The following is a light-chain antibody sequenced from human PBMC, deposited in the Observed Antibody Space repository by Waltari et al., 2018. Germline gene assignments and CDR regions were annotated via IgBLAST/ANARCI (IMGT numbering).Light chain of an antibody. CDR3: QQDGSSPLT. V-gene: IGKV3-20*01. CDR2: DAS. CDR1: QSASSSY. Sequence: ENVLTQSPGTLSLSPGERATLPCRASQSASSSYLAWYQQKPGQAPRLLIHDASSRATGIPERFSGSGSGTDFTHTISRLEPEDFAVYYCQQDGSSPLTFGGGTKVEI. J-gene: IGKJ4*01.